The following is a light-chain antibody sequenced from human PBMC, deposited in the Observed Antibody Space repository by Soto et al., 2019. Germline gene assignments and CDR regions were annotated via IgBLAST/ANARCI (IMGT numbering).Light chain of an antibody. CDR1: QSVSSSF. CDR3: QQYGSSPLT. Sequence: EIVLTQSPGTLSLSPGERATLSCRASQSVSSSFLAWYQQKPGQAPRLLIYGASSSATGIPDRFSGSGSGTDFTLTISRLEPEDVAVYYCQQYGSSPLTFGGGTKLEIK. J-gene: IGKJ4*01. CDR2: GAS. V-gene: IGKV3-20*01.